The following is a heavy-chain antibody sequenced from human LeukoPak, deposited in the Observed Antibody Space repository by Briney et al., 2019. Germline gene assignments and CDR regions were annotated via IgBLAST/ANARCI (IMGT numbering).Heavy chain of an antibody. CDR2: ISSSSYI. J-gene: IGHJ4*02. Sequence: PGGSLRLSCAASGFTFSSYSMNLVRQAPGKGLEWVSSISSSSYIYYADSVKGRFTISRDNAKNSLYLQMNSLRAEDTAVYYCARDELGIPPYWGQGTLVTVSS. V-gene: IGHV3-21*01. CDR1: GFTFSSYS. CDR3: ARDELGIPPY. D-gene: IGHD7-27*01.